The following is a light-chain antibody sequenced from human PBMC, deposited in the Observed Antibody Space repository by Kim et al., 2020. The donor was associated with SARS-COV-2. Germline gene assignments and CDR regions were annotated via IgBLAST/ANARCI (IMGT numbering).Light chain of an antibody. CDR1: SLRSYY. J-gene: IGLJ2*01. Sequence: SSELTQDPAVSVALGQTVRITCQGDSLRSYYASWYQQKPGQAPVLVIYGKNNRPSGIPDRFSGSSSGNTASLTITGAQAEDEADYYCNFRDSSGDHLVVFGGGTQLTVL. V-gene: IGLV3-19*01. CDR2: GKN. CDR3: NFRDSSGDHLVV.